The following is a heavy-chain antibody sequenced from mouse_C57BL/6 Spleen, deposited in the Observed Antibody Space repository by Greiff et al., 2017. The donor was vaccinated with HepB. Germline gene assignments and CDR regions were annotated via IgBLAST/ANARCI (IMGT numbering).Heavy chain of an antibody. J-gene: IGHJ2*01. V-gene: IGHV1-52*01. CDR1: GYTFTSYW. D-gene: IGHD1-1*01. CDR2: IDPSDSET. CDR3: ARDYGSSYGYYFDY. Sequence: QVQLQQPGAELVRPGSSVKLSCKASGYTFTSYWMHWVKQRPIQGLEWIGNIDPSDSETHYNQKFKDKATLTVDKSSSTAYMQRSNLTSEDSAVYYCARDYGSSYGYYFDYWGQGTTLTVSS.